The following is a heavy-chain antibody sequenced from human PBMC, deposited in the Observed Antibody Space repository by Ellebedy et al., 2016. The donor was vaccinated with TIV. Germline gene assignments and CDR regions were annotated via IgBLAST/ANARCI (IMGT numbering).Heavy chain of an antibody. V-gene: IGHV4-59*12. CDR3: AKARDRSLDQ. CDR1: DASIRSYF. CDR2: VFYTGNT. D-gene: IGHD1-14*01. J-gene: IGHJ4*02. Sequence: MPSETLSLTCSVSDASIRSYFCSWIRQAPGRGLEWLGYVFYTGNTYYNPSLRSRVAMSVDTSKNQFSLSLTSVTAADTAVYYCAKARDRSLDQWGQGTLVTVSS.